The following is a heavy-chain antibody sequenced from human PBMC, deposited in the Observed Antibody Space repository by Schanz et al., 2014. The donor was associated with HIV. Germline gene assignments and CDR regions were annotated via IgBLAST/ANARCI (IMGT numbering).Heavy chain of an antibody. CDR3: AKPEYDSRGNSQSHFDS. CDR1: GFTFNNYA. CDR2: ISESGGRS. V-gene: IGHV3-23*04. D-gene: IGHD3-22*01. Sequence: VQLVESGGGVVQPGGSLRLSCVASGFTFNNYAMTWVRQAPGKGLEWVSSISESGGRSYYADSVNGRFTISRDNSKNTLYLQMTTLRTEDTAVYYCAKPEYDSRGNSQSHFDSWGQGTLVTVSS. J-gene: IGHJ4*02.